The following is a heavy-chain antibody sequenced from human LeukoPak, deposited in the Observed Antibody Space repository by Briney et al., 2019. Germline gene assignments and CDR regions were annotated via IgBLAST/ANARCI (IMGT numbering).Heavy chain of an antibody. V-gene: IGHV3-13*01. J-gene: IGHJ4*02. CDR3: AKVRRSVAYDY. CDR1: GFAF. CDR2: IESPRDI. D-gene: IGHD2-8*02. Sequence: GGSLRLSCAASGFAFGKGLEWVSSIESPRDIYYAGSVKGRFTISREDAENSVYLQMNNLRVEDTAIYYCAKVRRSVAYDYWGRGTLVTVSS.